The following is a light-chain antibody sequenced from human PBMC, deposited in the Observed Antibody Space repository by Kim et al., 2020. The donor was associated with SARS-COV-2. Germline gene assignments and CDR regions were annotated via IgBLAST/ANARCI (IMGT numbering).Light chain of an antibody. J-gene: IGKJ2*01. V-gene: IGKV4-1*01. CDR1: QTILYSSNNKNY. CDR3: QQYYSTPPA. Sequence: DIVMTQSPDSLAVSLGERATINCKSSQTILYSSNNKNYLAWYQQKPGQAPKLIIFWASTRESGVPDRFSGSGSGTDFTLTISSLQAEDVAVYYCQQYYSTPPAFGQGTKLEI. CDR2: WAS.